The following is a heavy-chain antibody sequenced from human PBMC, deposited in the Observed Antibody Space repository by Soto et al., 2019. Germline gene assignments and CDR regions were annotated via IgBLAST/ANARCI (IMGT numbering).Heavy chain of an antibody. CDR3: ARGTNLRCFD. V-gene: IGHV4-34*01. CDR2: INHSGST. Sequence: QVQLQQWGAGLLKPSETLSLTCAAYGGSFGAYYWTWIRQPPGKGLEWIGEINHSGSTNYNPSLESPVTISVDTSKNQFSLKLSSVTAADTAVYYCARGTNLRCFDWGQGTLVTVSS. CDR1: GGSFGAYY. D-gene: IGHD3-9*01. J-gene: IGHJ4*02.